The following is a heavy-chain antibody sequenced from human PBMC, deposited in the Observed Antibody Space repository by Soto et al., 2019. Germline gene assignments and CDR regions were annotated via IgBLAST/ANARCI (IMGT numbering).Heavy chain of an antibody. Sequence: GGSLRVSCVASGFSFDNYGMSWGRQAPGEGLEWVSAIKSDGTSTYYAASVEDRFTISRDNSKNTLYLQLNSLRAEDTAVYYCAQLGLMTFSHKHYFNHWGRGTLVTVSS. CDR3: AQLGLMTFSHKHYFNH. J-gene: IGHJ4*02. D-gene: IGHD3-16*01. CDR2: IKSDGTST. V-gene: IGHV3-23*01. CDR1: GFSFDNYG.